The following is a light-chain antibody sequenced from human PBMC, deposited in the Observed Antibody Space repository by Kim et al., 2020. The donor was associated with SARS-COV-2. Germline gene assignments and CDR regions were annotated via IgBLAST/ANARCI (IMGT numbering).Light chain of an antibody. CDR3: SSYTSSSTVV. Sequence: GQAITISCTGTSGDVSGYNYVSWYQQHPGKAPKLMIYDVSKRPSGVSNRFSGSKSGNTASLTISGLQAEDEADYYCSSYTSSSTVVFGGGTQLTVL. CDR1: SGDVSGYNY. CDR2: DVS. V-gene: IGLV2-14*04. J-gene: IGLJ2*01.